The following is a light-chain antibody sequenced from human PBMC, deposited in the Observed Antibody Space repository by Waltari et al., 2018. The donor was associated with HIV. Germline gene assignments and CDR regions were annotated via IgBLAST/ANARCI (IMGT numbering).Light chain of an antibody. CDR1: SSDVGGYKY. J-gene: IGLJ2*01. CDR3: TSYAGSFKGVV. Sequence: QSALTQPPSASGSPGQSVTISCTGSSSDVGGYKYVSWCQQHPGKAPKLIISEVTKRPSGVPDRFSGSKSGNTASLTVSGLQAEDEADYFCTSYAGSFKGVVFGGGTKLTVL. V-gene: IGLV2-8*01. CDR2: EVT.